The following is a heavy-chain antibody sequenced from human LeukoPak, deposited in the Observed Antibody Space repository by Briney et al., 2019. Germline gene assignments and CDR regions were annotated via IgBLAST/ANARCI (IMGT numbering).Heavy chain of an antibody. V-gene: IGHV5-51*01. J-gene: IGHJ4*02. CDR3: ARRFSSSWLLFDY. CDR2: IYPGDSET. CDR1: GYSFTSYW. D-gene: IGHD6-13*01. Sequence: GESLQISCKGSGYSFTSYWIGWVRQTPGKGLEWMGIIYPGDSETRYSPSFQGQVTISADKSISTAYLQWSSLKASDTAMYYCARRFSSSWLLFDYWGQGTLVTVSS.